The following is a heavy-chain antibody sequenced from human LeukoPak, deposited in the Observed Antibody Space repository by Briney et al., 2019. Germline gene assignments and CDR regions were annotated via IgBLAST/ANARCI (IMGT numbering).Heavy chain of an antibody. CDR1: GYTFTGYY. V-gene: IGHV1-2*02. CDR2: INPNSGGT. CDR3: ARGPRRVPAAILAFDY. J-gene: IGHJ4*02. Sequence: ASLKVSCKASGYTFTGYYMHWVRQAPGQGLEWMGWINPNSGGTNYAQKFQGRVTMTRDTSISTAHLQLSRLRSDDTAVYYCARGPRRVPAAILAFDYWGQGTLVTVSS. D-gene: IGHD2-2*02.